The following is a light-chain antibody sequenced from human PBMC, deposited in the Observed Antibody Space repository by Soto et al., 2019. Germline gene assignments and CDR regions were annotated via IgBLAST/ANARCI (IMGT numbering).Light chain of an antibody. CDR3: QQYYSYLT. CDR2: AAS. CDR1: QDIGNW. Sequence: IQVIQSPPSMAASVGDRVTITCRASQDIGNWMTWYQQKPGKAPKLLIYAASTLQSGVPSRFSGSGSGTDFTLTISCLQSEDFATYYCQQYYSYLTFGQGTRLEIK. V-gene: IGKV1-8*01. J-gene: IGKJ5*01.